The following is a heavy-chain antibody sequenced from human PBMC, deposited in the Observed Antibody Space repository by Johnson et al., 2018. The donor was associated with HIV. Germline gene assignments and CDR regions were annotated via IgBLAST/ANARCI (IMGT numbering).Heavy chain of an antibody. CDR2: ISYDGSNK. CDR3: AKSWHSGSLYDAFHI. V-gene: IGHV3-30-3*02. D-gene: IGHD1-26*01. CDR1: GFTFSSYA. Sequence: VESGGGVVQPGRSLRLSCAASGFTFSSYAMHWVRQAPGKGLEWVAVISYDGSNKYYADSVRGRFTISRDNSKNTLYLQMNSLRAEDTAVYYCAKSWHSGSLYDAFHIWGQGTMVTVSS. J-gene: IGHJ3*02.